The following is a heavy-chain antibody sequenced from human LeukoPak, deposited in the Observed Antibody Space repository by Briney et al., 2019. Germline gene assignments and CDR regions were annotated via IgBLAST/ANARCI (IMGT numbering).Heavy chain of an antibody. V-gene: IGHV1-18*01. Sequence: ASVKVSCKASGHTFTSYGISWVRQAPGQGLERMGWISAYNGNTNYAQKLQGRVTMTTDTSTSTAYMELRSLRSDDTAVYYCARGETYYGSGSYYNWFDPWGQGTLVTVSS. J-gene: IGHJ5*02. CDR3: ARGETYYGSGSYYNWFDP. D-gene: IGHD3-10*01. CDR1: GHTFTSYG. CDR2: ISAYNGNT.